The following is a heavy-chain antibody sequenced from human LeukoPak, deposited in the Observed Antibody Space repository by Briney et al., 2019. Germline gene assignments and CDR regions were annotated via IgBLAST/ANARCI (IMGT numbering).Heavy chain of an antibody. V-gene: IGHV3-23*01. CDR2: ISGSGSST. J-gene: IGHJ4*02. D-gene: IGHD3-22*01. Sequence: GGSLRLSCAASGFSFSSYAVSWVRQAPGKGLEWVSTISGSGSSTKYADSVKGRFTISRDNSKNTLYLQMNNLRAEDTAVYYCAKDPLLSNMKVVIIPLWVDFWGQGTLVSVSS. CDR1: GFSFSSYA. CDR3: AKDPLLSNMKVVIIPLWVDF.